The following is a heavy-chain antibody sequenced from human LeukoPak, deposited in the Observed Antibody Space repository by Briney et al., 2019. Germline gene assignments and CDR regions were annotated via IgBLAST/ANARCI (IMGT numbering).Heavy chain of an antibody. CDR1: GFTFSNYW. Sequence: PGGSLRLSCAASGFTFSNYWMHWVRQAPGKGLEWVAVVSYDGSKKYYADSVKGRFTISRDNSRNTLYLQLNSLRPEDTAIYYCGKPQYYFDSSGSVAYDYWGQGTLVTVSS. D-gene: IGHD3-22*01. CDR3: GKPQYYFDSSGSVAYDY. V-gene: IGHV3-30*18. J-gene: IGHJ4*02. CDR2: VSYDGSKK.